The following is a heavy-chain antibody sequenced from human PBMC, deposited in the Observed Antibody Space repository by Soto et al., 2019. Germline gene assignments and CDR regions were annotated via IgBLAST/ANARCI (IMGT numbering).Heavy chain of an antibody. CDR1: GGSISSSTW. CDR2: IYHSGST. D-gene: IGHD3-10*01. CDR3: ARVHSVRGTLSY. Sequence: QVQLQESGPGLVKPSGTLSLTCAVSGGSISSSTWWSWVRPPQGKGLEWIGEIYHSGSTNYNPSRKSRVTISVDKSKSQFALKLSSVTAADTAVYDCARVHSVRGTLSYWGQGTLVTVSA. J-gene: IGHJ4*02. V-gene: IGHV4-4*02.